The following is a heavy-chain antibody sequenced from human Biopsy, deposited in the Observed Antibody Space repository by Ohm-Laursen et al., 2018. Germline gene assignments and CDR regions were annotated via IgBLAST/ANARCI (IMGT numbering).Heavy chain of an antibody. D-gene: IGHD1-1*01. CDR3: AKGRVGNSGSLDI. V-gene: IGHV3-9*01. CDR1: GFNFNDYG. CDR2: INWNSDII. Sequence: SLRLSCSASGFNFNDYGMHWVRQAPGKGLEWVAGINWNSDIIGYVDSVRGRFTVSRDNSQNTLYLQMNSLRAEDTAIYYCAKGRVGNSGSLDIWGHGTMVTVSS. J-gene: IGHJ3*02.